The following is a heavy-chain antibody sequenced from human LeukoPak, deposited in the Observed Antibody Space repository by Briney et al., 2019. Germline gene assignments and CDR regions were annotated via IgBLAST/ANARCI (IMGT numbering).Heavy chain of an antibody. J-gene: IGHJ5*02. CDR3: ARDSRIAAAGNSWFDP. V-gene: IGHV1-18*01. D-gene: IGHD6-13*01. CDR1: GGTFSSYA. CDR2: ISAYNGNT. Sequence: ASVRVSCKASGGTFSSYAISWVRQAPGQGLEWMGWISAYNGNTNYAQKLQGRVTMITDTSTSTAYMELRSLRSDDTAVYYCARDSRIAAAGNSWFDPWGQGTLVTVSS.